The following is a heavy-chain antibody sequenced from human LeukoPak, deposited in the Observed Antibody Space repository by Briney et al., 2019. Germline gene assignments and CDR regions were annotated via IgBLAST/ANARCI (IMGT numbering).Heavy chain of an antibody. Sequence: SETLSLTCTVSGYSISSGYYWGWIRQPPGKGLEWIGSIYHSGSTYYNPSLKSRVTISVDTSKNQFSLKLTSVTAADTAVYYCAREAYYYDSSGYWDAFDIWGQGTMVTVSS. V-gene: IGHV4-38-2*02. J-gene: IGHJ3*02. CDR1: GYSISSGYY. D-gene: IGHD3-22*01. CDR3: AREAYYYDSSGYWDAFDI. CDR2: IYHSGST.